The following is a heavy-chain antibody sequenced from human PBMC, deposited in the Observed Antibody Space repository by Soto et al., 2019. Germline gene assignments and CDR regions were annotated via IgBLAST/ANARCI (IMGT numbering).Heavy chain of an antibody. J-gene: IGHJ4*02. CDR1: GGSMTSVGYS. Sequence: TMSLACAVSGGSMTSVGYSGTWIRQAPGKGLEWLGYIYQSGSAYYNPSLKSRVTISIDKSKNQFSLKLISVTAADTAVYYCAREVYYDFWSGFNTHSYYFDDWGQGTLVTVSS. V-gene: IGHV4-30-2*01. D-gene: IGHD3-3*01. CDR2: IYQSGSA. CDR3: AREVYYDFWSGFNTHSYYFDD.